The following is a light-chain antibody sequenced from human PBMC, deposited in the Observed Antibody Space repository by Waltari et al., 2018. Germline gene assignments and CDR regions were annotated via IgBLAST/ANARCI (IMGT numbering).Light chain of an antibody. J-gene: IGLJ1*01. CDR3: ATWDDSLNGYV. CDR2: NAF. V-gene: IGLV1-44*01. Sequence: YQQLPGAAPKLLINNAFQLPSGVPDRFSGSKSGMSASLAISGLLSEDEATYYCATWDDSLNGYVFGTGTNVSVL.